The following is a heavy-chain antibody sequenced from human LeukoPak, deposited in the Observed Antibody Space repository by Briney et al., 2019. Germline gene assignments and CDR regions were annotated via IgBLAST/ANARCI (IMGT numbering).Heavy chain of an antibody. D-gene: IGHD6-13*01. CDR3: ARPLPGQQLYGMDV. Sequence: GGSLRLSCAASGFTFSSYGMHWVRQAPGKGLEWVAVIWYDGSNKYYADSVKGRFIISRDNSKNTLYLQMNSLRAEDTAVYYCARPLPGQQLYGMDVWGQGTTVTVSS. CDR2: IWYDGSNK. V-gene: IGHV3-33*01. J-gene: IGHJ6*02. CDR1: GFTFSSYG.